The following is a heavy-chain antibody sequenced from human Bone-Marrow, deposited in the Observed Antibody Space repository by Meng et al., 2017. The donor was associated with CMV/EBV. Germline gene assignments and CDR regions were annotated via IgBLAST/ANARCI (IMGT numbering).Heavy chain of an antibody. CDR1: GFTFSNAW. Sequence: GGSLRLSCAASGFTFSNAWMSWVRQAPGKGLEWVGRIKSKTDGGTTDYAAPVKGRFTISRDDSKNTLYLQMNSLKTEDTAVYYCTTGRDGAGRWGFDYWGQGHLVTVDS. CDR3: TTGRDGAGRWGFDY. D-gene: IGHD1-26*01. CDR2: IKSKTDGGTT. V-gene: IGHV3-15*01. J-gene: IGHJ4*02.